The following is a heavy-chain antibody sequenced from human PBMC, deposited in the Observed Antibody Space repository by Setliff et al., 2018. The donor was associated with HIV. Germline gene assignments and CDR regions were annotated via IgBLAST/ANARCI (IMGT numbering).Heavy chain of an antibody. CDR1: GGSFSDYY. V-gene: IGHV4-39*01. J-gene: IGHJ3*02. CDR2: IFYSGIT. CDR3: ARSKTFYDFWGGYYTHGAFKI. D-gene: IGHD3-3*01. Sequence: SETLSLTCTVSGGSFSDYYWGWIRQPPGKGLEWIGSIFYSGITYYNPSLKSRVTISVDTSKNQFSLNLTSVTAADTAVYYCARSKTFYDFWGGYYTHGAFKIWGLGTMVTVSS.